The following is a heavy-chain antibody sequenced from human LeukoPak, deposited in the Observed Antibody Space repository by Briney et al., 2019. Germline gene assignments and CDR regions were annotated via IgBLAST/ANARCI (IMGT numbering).Heavy chain of an antibody. D-gene: IGHD3-16*02. V-gene: IGHV3-20*04. CDR1: GFTFDDSV. CDR2: INWNGGST. Sequence: GGSLRLSCAASGFTFDDSVMSWVRQAPGKGLEWVSGINWNGGSTGYADSVKGRFTISRDNAKNSLYLQMSSLRAEDTALYYCARDWFTRLGELSPDRAFDYWGLGTLVTVSS. J-gene: IGHJ4*02. CDR3: ARDWFTRLGELSPDRAFDY.